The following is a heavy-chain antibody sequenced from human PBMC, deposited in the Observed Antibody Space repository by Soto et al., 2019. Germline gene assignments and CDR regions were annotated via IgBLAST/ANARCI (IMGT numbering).Heavy chain of an antibody. J-gene: IGHJ3*02. CDR3: ARVRLDSRCGYDAFYI. CDR2: VNPSDGNT. V-gene: IGHV1-46*01. CDR1: GYSFTNYY. Sequence: VQMVQSGAEVRRPGASVKISCKASGYSFTNYYIHWVRQAPGQGLEWMGTVNPSDGNTVYAQNFQGRVTMTRDTSANTVYMYRTGLRSDDAAAYFCARVRLDSRCGYDAFYIWGRGTMVNVPS. D-gene: IGHD3-3*01.